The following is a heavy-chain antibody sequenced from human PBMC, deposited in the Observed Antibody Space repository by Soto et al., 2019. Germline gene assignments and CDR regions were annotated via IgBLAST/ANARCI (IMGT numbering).Heavy chain of an antibody. D-gene: IGHD6-19*01. Sequence: QVQLVQSGNEVKKPGASVKVYCKTSGYTFTSYGISWVRQAPGQGPEWMGWISVYIGNTDYAQKFQGRVTMTRDTATCTAYMELRSLRSDDSAVYYCARAVASGPRLFYCDYWGQGSPVTVSS. J-gene: IGHJ4*02. CDR3: ARAVASGPRLFYCDY. V-gene: IGHV1-18*04. CDR2: ISVYIGNT. CDR1: GYTFTSYG.